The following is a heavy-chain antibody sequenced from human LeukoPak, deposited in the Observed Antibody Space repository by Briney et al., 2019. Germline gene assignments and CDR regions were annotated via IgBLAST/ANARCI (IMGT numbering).Heavy chain of an antibody. Sequence: SETLSLTCTVSGGSISSGGYYWSWIRQHPGKGLEWIGYTYYSGSTYYNPSLKSRVTISVDTSKNQFSLKLSSVTAADTAAYYCVRENYYDSSGRIDYWGQGTLVTVSS. D-gene: IGHD3-22*01. V-gene: IGHV4-31*03. CDR1: GGSISSGGYY. CDR3: VRENYYDSSGRIDY. J-gene: IGHJ4*02. CDR2: TYYSGST.